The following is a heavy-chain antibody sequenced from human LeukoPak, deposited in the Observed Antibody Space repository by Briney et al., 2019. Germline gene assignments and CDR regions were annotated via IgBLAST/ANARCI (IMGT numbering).Heavy chain of an antibody. CDR1: GDSISSGRNY. V-gene: IGHV4-39*07. CDR3: ARKPEFGVVIGVKAFDI. J-gene: IGHJ3*02. D-gene: IGHD3-3*01. CDR2: IYSSGNT. Sequence: SETLSLTCSVSGDSISSGRNYWGWTRQSPGKGLEWIASIYSSGNTHSNPSLKSRVSISVDTSKNQVSLKLYSVTAADTAVYYCARKPEFGVVIGVKAFDIWGQGTMVTVSS.